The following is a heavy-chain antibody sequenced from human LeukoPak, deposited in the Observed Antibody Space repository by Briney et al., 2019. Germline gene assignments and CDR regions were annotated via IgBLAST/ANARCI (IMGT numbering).Heavy chain of an antibody. CDR3: AREGSYCSSTSCYTT. D-gene: IGHD2-2*02. CDR1: GGTFSSYA. V-gene: IGHV1-69*01. Sequence: SVKVSCKASGGTFSSYAISWVRQAPGQGLEWMGGIIPIFGTANYAQKFQGRVTITADESTSTAYMELSSLRSEDTAVYYCAREGSYCSSTSCYTTWGQGTLVTVSS. CDR2: IIPIFGTA. J-gene: IGHJ4*02.